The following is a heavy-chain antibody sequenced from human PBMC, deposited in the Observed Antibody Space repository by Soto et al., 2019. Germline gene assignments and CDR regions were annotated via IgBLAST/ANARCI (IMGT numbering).Heavy chain of an antibody. D-gene: IGHD3-10*01. CDR1: GFTFSDYW. CDR3: ATSMGRGGNDY. J-gene: IGHJ4*02. CDR2: IKRDGSEK. Sequence: EVQLVESGGGLVQPGGSLRLSCAASGFTFSDYWMSWVRQAPGKGLECVANIKRDGSEKYYVDPVKGRFTITRDNAKNSRYLQVDSLIAEDTAVYYCATSMGRGGNDYWGQGTLVTVSS. V-gene: IGHV3-7*05.